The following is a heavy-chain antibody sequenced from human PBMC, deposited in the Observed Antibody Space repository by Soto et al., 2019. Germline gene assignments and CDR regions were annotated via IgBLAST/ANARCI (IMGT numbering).Heavy chain of an antibody. CDR2: ITTRGART. Sequence: VGSLRLSCAASGFTFNTYAMTWVRQTPGKGLEWVSFITTRGARTYYADPVRGRFTISTDSSRNTLYLQMNSLRPDDTAVYFCARYRSDGSASFDSWGQGTRVTVSS. CDR1: GFTFNTYA. CDR3: ARYRSDGSASFDS. D-gene: IGHD3-9*01. V-gene: IGHV3-23*01. J-gene: IGHJ4*02.